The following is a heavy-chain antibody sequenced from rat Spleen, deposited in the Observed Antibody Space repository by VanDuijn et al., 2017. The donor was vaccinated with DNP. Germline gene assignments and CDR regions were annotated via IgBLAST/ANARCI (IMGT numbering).Heavy chain of an antibody. J-gene: IGHJ1*01. CDR1: GYIFGDYA. D-gene: IGHD1-2*01. CDR3: ARGSSPIYWYFDF. Sequence: EVQLVESGGGLVQPGRSLKLSCVVSGYIFGDYAMAWVRQAPKKGLEWVAAISPSGSRTYYPDSVKGRFAISRVDAKSSLYLQMSSLKSEDTATYYCARGSSPIYWYFDFWGPGTMVTVSS. V-gene: IGHV5-17*01. CDR2: ISPSGSRT.